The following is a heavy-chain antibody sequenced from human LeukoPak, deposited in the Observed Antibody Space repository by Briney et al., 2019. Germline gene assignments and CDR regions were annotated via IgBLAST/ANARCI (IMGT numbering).Heavy chain of an antibody. Sequence: GGSLRLSCAASGFTFSNYWMHWVRQAPGKGLEWVANIKQDGNKKYYVDSVKGRFTISRDKAKNSLYLQMNSLRAEDTAVYYCARDSFDNWGQGTLVTVSS. CDR3: ARDSFDN. J-gene: IGHJ4*01. CDR2: IKQDGNKK. V-gene: IGHV3-7*03. CDR1: GFTFSNYW.